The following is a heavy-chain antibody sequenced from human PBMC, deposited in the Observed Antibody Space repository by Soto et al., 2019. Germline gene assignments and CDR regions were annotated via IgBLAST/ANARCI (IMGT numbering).Heavy chain of an antibody. Sequence: EVQLVESGGGLVQPGGSLRLSCAASGFTFSSYAMHWVRQAPGKGLEWVSYLSTSSNTIYYADSVKGRFTISRDNAKYSRYLQMNSLRAEDTAVYYGARGNEIWFGPWGQGTLVTVSA. CDR1: GFTFSSYA. CDR2: LSTSSNTI. J-gene: IGHJ5*02. CDR3: ARGNEIWFGP. V-gene: IGHV3-48*01. D-gene: IGHD1-1*01.